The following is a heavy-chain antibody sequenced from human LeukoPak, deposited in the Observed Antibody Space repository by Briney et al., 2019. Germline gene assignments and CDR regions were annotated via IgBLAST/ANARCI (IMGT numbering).Heavy chain of an antibody. CDR1: GFTFSNAW. CDR2: IKSKTDGGTT. V-gene: IGHV3-15*01. Sequence: GGSLRLSCAASGFTFSNAWMSWGRQAPGKGLEWVGRIKSKTDGGTTDYAAPVKGRFTISRDDSKNTLYLQMNSLKTEDTAVYYCTTDLAGVVITFYWGQGTLVTVSS. D-gene: IGHD3-22*01. J-gene: IGHJ4*02. CDR3: TTDLAGVVITFY.